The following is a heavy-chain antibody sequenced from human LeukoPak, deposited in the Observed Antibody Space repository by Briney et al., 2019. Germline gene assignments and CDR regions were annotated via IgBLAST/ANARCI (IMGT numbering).Heavy chain of an antibody. D-gene: IGHD1-26*01. CDR2: VHLNGAT. Sequence: SETLSLTCAVSGGSILSTNWWSWVRQPPGKGLEWIGEVHLNGATNYNPSVEGRATMPIDKSKNHLSLEVISVTAADTAMYYCTRESGAFSPSGFRGQGTLVTVSS. CDR3: TRESGAFSPSGF. J-gene: IGHJ1*01. V-gene: IGHV4-4*02. CDR1: GGSILSTNW.